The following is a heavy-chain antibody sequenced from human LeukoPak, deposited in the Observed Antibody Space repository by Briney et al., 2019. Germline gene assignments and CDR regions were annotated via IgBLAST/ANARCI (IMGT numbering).Heavy chain of an antibody. D-gene: IGHD6-6*01. CDR2: ISYDGSNK. CDR1: GFTFSSYG. V-gene: IGHV3-30*18. CDR3: AKQRRGSIAAQGYFDY. Sequence: GGSLRLSCAASGFTFSSYGMHWVRQAPGKGLEWVAVISYDGSNKYYADSVKGRFTVSRDNSKNTLYLQMNSLRAEDTAVYYCAKQRRGSIAAQGYFDYWGQGTLVTVSS. J-gene: IGHJ4*02.